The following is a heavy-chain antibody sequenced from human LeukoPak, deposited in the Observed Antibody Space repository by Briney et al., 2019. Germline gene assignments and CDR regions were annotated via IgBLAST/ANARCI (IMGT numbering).Heavy chain of an antibody. CDR2: INTNTGNP. CDR3: AREGIYYDYGSLRLGWFDP. J-gene: IGHJ5*02. V-gene: IGHV7-4-1*02. Sequence: VASVKVSCKASGYTFTSYAMNWVRQAPGQGLEWMGWINTNTGNPTYAQGFTGRFVFSLDTSVSTAYLQISSLKAEDTAVYYCAREGIYYDYGSLRLGWFDPWGQGTLVTVSS. CDR1: GYTFTSYA. D-gene: IGHD3-16*01.